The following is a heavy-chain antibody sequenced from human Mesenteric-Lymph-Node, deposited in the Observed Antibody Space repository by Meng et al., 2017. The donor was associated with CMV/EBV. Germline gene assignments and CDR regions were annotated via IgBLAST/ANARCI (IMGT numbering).Heavy chain of an antibody. CDR2: IIAHNDNT. J-gene: IGHJ5*02. CDR3: ARMTTVTRVDP. Sequence: SCKASGYIFTNYGINWVRRAPGQGLEWMGWIIAHNDNTNYAQKFQGRVTMTTDTSTSTAYMELRSLRSDDTAFYYCARMTTVTRVDPWGQGTLVTVSS. D-gene: IGHD4-17*01. CDR1: GYIFTNYG. V-gene: IGHV1-18*01.